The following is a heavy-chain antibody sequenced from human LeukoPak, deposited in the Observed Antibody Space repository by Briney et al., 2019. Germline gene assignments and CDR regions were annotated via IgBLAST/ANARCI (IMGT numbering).Heavy chain of an antibody. CDR3: ARDREGLSI. CDR2: ISSSGSTI. CDR1: GFTFSDYY. V-gene: IGHV3-11*04. Sequence: GGSLRLSCAASGFTFSDYYMSWIRQAPGKGLGWVSYISSSGSTIYYADSVKGRFTISRDNSKNTLYLQMNSLNAADTAVYYCARDREGLSIWGEGTLVLVSS. J-gene: IGHJ3*02.